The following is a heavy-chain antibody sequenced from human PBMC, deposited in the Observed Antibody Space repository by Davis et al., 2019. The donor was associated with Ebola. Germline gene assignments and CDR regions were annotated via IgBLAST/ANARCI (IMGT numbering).Heavy chain of an antibody. J-gene: IGHJ4*02. Sequence: GESLKISCAASGFTFSGSAMHWVRQASGKGLEWVGRIRSKANSYATAYAASVKGRFTISRDDSKNTAYLQMNSLRAEDTAVYYCANSRFGESHFDYWGQGTLVTVSS. CDR1: GFTFSGSA. D-gene: IGHD3-10*01. CDR3: ANSRFGESHFDY. V-gene: IGHV3-73*01. CDR2: IRSKANSYAT.